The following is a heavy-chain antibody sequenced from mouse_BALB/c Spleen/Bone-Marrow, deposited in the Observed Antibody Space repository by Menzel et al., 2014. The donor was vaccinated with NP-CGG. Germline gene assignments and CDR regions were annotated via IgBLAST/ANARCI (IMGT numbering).Heavy chain of an antibody. CDR2: IDPYIDGT. V-gene: IGHV1S135*01. Sequence: EVQLVESGPELVKPGASVKVSCKASGYSFTDYNMYWVKQSHGKSLEWIGYIDPYIDGTSYNQKFRGKATLTVDKSSSTAFMHLNSLTSEDSAVYYCARPLYYEYGFAYWGQGTLVTAST. J-gene: IGHJ3*01. D-gene: IGHD2-4*01. CDR1: GYSFTDYN. CDR3: ARPLYYEYGFAY.